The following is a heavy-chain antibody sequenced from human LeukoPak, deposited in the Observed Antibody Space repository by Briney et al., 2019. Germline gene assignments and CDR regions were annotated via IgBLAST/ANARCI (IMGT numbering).Heavy chain of an antibody. CDR2: IYYSGST. CDR1: GGSISSYY. J-gene: IGHJ4*02. V-gene: IGHV4-59*12. D-gene: IGHD3-9*01. CDR3: ARSDYDILTGYYNPLYFDY. Sequence: SETLSLTCTVSGGSISSYYWSWIRQPPGKGLEWIGYIYYSGSTNYNPSLKSRVTMSVDTSKNQFSLKLSSVTAADTAVYYCARSDYDILTGYYNPLYFDYWGQGTLVTVSS.